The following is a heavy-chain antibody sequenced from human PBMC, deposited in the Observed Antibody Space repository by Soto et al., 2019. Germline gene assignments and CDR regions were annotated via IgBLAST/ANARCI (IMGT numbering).Heavy chain of an antibody. CDR1: GGSISSYY. Sequence: QVQLQESGPGLVKPSETLSLTCTVSGGSISSYYWSWIRQPPGKGLEWIGYIYYSGSTNYNPSLKSRVTISVDTSKNQSSLKLSSVTAADTAVYYCASARAYCGGDCYSFDYWGQGTLVTVSS. J-gene: IGHJ4*02. CDR2: IYYSGST. D-gene: IGHD2-21*01. CDR3: ASARAYCGGDCYSFDY. V-gene: IGHV4-59*08.